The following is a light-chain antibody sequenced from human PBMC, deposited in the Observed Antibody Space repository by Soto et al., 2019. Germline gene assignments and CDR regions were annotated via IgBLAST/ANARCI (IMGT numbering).Light chain of an antibody. Sequence: EIVLTQSPATLSLSTGERATLSCRASQSVSSYLAWYQQKPGQAPRLPIYDASNRATGIPARFSGSGSGTDFTLTISSLEXEDFGVYYCQQRSNWPITFGQGTRLEIK. J-gene: IGKJ5*01. V-gene: IGKV3-11*01. CDR2: DAS. CDR1: QSVSSY. CDR3: QQRSNWPIT.